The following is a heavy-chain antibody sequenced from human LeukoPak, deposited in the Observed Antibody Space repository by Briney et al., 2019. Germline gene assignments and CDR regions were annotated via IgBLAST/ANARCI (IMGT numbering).Heavy chain of an antibody. Sequence: SETLSLTCAVYGGSFSGYYWSWIRQPPGKGLEWIGEINHSGSTNYNPSLKSRVTISVDTSKNQFSLKLSSVTAADTAVYYCARPVVPAARRANWFDPWGQGTLVTVSS. V-gene: IGHV4-34*01. J-gene: IGHJ5*02. CDR1: GGSFSGYY. CDR2: INHSGST. D-gene: IGHD2-2*01. CDR3: ARPVVPAARRANWFDP.